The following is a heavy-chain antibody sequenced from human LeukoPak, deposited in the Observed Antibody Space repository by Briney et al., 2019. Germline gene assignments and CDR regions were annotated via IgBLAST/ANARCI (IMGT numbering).Heavy chain of an antibody. CDR1: GFPFSSSV. D-gene: IGHD3-10*01. CDR3: AKVGPKSYFASGSYSDY. CDR2: ISVSDSGT. Sequence: PGGSLRLSCAASGFPFSSSVMSWVRQAPGKGLEWVSIISVSDSGTHYADSVKGRFSVSRDTSKNTVYLQMNSLKAEDTATYYCAKVGPKSYFASGSYSDYWGQGTLVTVSS. V-gene: IGHV3-23*01. J-gene: IGHJ4*02.